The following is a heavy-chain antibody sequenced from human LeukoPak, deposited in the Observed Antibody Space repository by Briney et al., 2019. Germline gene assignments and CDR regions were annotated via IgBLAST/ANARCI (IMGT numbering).Heavy chain of an antibody. D-gene: IGHD3-16*01. CDR2: LNADGNSI. V-gene: IGHV3-74*01. J-gene: IGHJ4*02. CDR3: ARNPTPGEVFDY. Sequence: GGSLRLSCAASGFTFSNYWMHWVRQAPGKGLVWVSRLNADGNSITYADSVRGRFTISRDNAKNSLYLQMNSLRAEDTAVYYCARNPTPGEVFDYWGQGTLVTVSS. CDR1: GFTFSNYW.